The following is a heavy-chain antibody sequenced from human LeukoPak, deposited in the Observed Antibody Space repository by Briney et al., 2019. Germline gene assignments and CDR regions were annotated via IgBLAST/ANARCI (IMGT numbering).Heavy chain of an antibody. CDR1: GFTFSSYE. CDR2: ISSSGSTI. CDR3: ARDNRKGLWLRSYYFDY. J-gene: IGHJ4*02. V-gene: IGHV3-48*03. D-gene: IGHD5-12*01. Sequence: GGSLRLSCAASGFTFSSYEMNWVRQAPGKGLEWVSYISSSGSTIYYADSVKGRFTISRDNAKNSLYLQMNSLRAEDTAVYYCARDNRKGLWLRSYYFDYWGQGTLVTVSS.